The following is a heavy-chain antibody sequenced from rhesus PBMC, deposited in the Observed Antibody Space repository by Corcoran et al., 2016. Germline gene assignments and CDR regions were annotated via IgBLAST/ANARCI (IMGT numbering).Heavy chain of an antibody. V-gene: IGHV4-127*01. J-gene: IGHJ4*01. CDR2: IGGSSGST. D-gene: IGHD6S26*01. CDR3: ASGSGWSLDY. Sequence: QVQLQESGPGLVKPSETLSLTCAVSGYSISSGYGWSWIRQPPGKGLEWIGYIGGSSGSTNYNPSLKGRGTISKDTSKNQFSLKLSSVTAADTAVYYCASGSGWSLDYWGQGVLVTVSS. CDR1: GYSISSGYG.